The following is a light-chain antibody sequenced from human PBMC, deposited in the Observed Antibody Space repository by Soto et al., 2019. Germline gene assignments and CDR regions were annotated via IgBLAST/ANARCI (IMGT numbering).Light chain of an antibody. CDR2: DVR. V-gene: IGLV2-11*01. J-gene: IGLJ1*01. CDR1: SGEVGGYNY. CDR3: CSYAGSYTSPYV. Sequence: QSALTQPPSVSGCPGQSVTSSCTGASGEVGGYNYVSWYQQHPGRAPKLLIYDVRKWPSGVPDRFSGSKFGDTASLTISGLQPEDEADYYCCSYAGSYTSPYVFGTGTKVTVL.